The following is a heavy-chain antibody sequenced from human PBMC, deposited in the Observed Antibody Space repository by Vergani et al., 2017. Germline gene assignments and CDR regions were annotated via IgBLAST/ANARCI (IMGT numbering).Heavy chain of an antibody. D-gene: IGHD2-15*01. Sequence: QVQLQESGPGLVKPSQTLSLTCTVSGGSINSHNYYWSWIRQPAGKGLEWMGRIHTSGSTNYNPSLKSRVTMSEDTSKNQFSLNLTSVTAADTAVYFCARGSCLGGSCDKPLFDYWGQGILVTVSS. CDR3: ARGSCLGGSCDKPLFDY. CDR1: GGSINSHNYY. CDR2: IHTSGST. V-gene: IGHV4-61*02. J-gene: IGHJ4*02.